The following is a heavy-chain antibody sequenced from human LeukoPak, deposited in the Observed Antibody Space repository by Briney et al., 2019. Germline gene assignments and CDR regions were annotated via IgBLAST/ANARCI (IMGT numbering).Heavy chain of an antibody. CDR1: GGSISSSSYY. J-gene: IGHJ3*02. CDR3: ARGPYYDILTGYLWAFDI. V-gene: IGHV4-39*07. CDR2: IYYSGST. D-gene: IGHD3-9*01. Sequence: PSDTLSLTCTVSGGSISSSSYYWGWIRQPPGKGLEWIGSIYYSGSTYYNPSLKSRVTISVDTSKNQFSLKLSSMTAADTAVYYCARGPYYDILTGYLWAFDIWGQGTMVTVSS.